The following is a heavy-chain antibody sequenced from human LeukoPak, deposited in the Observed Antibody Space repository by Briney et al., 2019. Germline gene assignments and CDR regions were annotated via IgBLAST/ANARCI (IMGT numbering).Heavy chain of an antibody. Sequence: GGSLRLSCVASGFTFRSYSMSWVRQAPGKGLEWVSSISSSSSYIYYADSVKGRFTISRDNAKNSLYLQMNSLRAEDTAVYYCARGSRYYDILTGENYFDYWGQGTLVTVSS. CDR2: ISSSSSYI. J-gene: IGHJ4*02. CDR3: ARGSRYYDILTGENYFDY. CDR1: GFTFRSYS. D-gene: IGHD3-9*01. V-gene: IGHV3-21*01.